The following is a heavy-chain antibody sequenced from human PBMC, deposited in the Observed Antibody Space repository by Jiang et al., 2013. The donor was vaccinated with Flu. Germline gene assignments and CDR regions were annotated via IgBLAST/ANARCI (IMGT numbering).Heavy chain of an antibody. Sequence: SGSGLVKPSETLSLTCTVSGGSISSSSYYWGWIRQPPGKGLEWIGSIYYSGSTYYNPSLKSRVTISVDTSKNQFSLKLSSVTAADTAVYYCARHSAMVRGSNWFDPWGQGTLVTVSS. D-gene: IGHD3-10*01. J-gene: IGHJ5*02. V-gene: IGHV4-39*01. CDR1: GGSISSSSYY. CDR3: ARHSAMVRGSNWFDP. CDR2: IYYSGST.